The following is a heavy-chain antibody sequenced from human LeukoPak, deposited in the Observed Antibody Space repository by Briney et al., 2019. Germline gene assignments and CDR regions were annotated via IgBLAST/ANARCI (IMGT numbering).Heavy chain of an antibody. J-gene: IGHJ4*02. D-gene: IGHD3-9*01. CDR2: INHSGST. V-gene: IGHV4-39*07. CDR3: ARGISNTRGYDILTGYYSLGYFDY. Sequence: SETLSLTCTVSGGSISSSSYYWSWIRQPPGKGLEWIGEINHSGSTNYNPSLKSRVTISVDTSKNQFSLKLSSVTAADTAVYYCARGISNTRGYDILTGYYSLGYFDYWGQGTLVTVSS. CDR1: GGSISSSSYY.